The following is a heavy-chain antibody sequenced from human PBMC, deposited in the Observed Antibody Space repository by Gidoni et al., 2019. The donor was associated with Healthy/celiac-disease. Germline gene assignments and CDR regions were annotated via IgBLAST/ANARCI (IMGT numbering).Heavy chain of an antibody. CDR3: AKGGSGSYSY. V-gene: IGHV3-23*01. D-gene: IGHD1-26*01. CDR2: ISGSGGST. J-gene: IGHJ4*02. CDR1: GFTFSSYA. Sequence: EVQLLESGVGLLQPGGSLRLSCSPSGFTFSSYAMSWVRQAPGKGLEWVSAISGSGGSTYYADSVKGRFTISRDNSKNTLYLQMNSLRAEDTAVYYCAKGGSGSYSYWGQGTLVTVSS.